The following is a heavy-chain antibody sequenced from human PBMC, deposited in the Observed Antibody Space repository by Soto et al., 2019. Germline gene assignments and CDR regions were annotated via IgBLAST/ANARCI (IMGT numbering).Heavy chain of an antibody. D-gene: IGHD6-13*01. Sequence: PSETLSLTCTVSGGSISNGAYYWTWIRQLPGKGLEWIGYIYYSGTTYYNPSLKSRVTISVDTSKNQFSLKLSSVTAADTAVYYCARDRQQLYSNWLDPWGQGTLVTVSS. CDR1: GGSISNGAYY. CDR3: ARDRQQLYSNWLDP. V-gene: IGHV4-31*03. J-gene: IGHJ5*02. CDR2: IYYSGTT.